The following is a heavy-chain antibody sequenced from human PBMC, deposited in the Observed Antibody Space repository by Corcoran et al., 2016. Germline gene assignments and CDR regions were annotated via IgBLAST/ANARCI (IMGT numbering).Heavy chain of an antibody. J-gene: IGHJ6*02. V-gene: IGHV1-46*01. D-gene: IGHD2-2*02. CDR1: GYTFTSYY. CDR3: ARDPDCSSTSCYTSYYYYGMGV. CDR2: INPSGGST. Sequence: QVQLVQSGAEVKKPGASVKVSCKASGYTFTSYYMHWVRQAPGQGLEWMGIINPSGGSTSYAQKFQGRVTMTRDTSTSTVYMELSSLRSEDTAVYYCARDPDCSSTSCYTSYYYYGMGVWGQGTTVTVSS.